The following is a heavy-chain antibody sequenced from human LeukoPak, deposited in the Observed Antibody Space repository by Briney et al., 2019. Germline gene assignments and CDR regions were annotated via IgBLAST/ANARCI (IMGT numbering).Heavy chain of an antibody. V-gene: IGHV1-46*01. D-gene: IGHD3-10*01. CDR1: GYTFTSYY. CDR3: ARVLRTYYYGSGPYYFDY. Sequence: ASVKVSCKASGYTFTSYYMHWVRQAPGQGLEWMGIINPSGGSTSYAQKFQGRVTMTRDTSTSTVYMELSSLSSEDTAVYYCARVLRTYYYGSGPYYFDYWGQGTLVTVSS. J-gene: IGHJ4*02. CDR2: INPSGGST.